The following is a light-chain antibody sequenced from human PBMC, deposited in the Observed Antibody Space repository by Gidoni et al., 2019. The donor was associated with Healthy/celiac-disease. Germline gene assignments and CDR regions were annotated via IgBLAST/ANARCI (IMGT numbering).Light chain of an antibody. V-gene: IGKV3-20*01. Sequence: EIVLTQSPGTLSLSPGERATLSCRASQSVSSSYLAWSQQKPGQAPRLLIYGASSRATGIPDRFSGSGSGTDFTLTISRLEPEDFAVYYCQQYGSSPITFXQXTRLEIK. CDR2: GAS. CDR1: QSVSSSY. J-gene: IGKJ5*01. CDR3: QQYGSSPIT.